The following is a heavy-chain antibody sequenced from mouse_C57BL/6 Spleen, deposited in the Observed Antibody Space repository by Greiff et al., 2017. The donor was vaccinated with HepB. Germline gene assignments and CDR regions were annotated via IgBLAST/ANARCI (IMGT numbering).Heavy chain of an antibody. D-gene: IGHD2-5*01. CDR2: IDPNSGGT. Sequence: QVQLKESGAELVKPGASVKLSCKASGYTFTSYWMHWVKQRPGRGLEWIGRIDPNSGGTKYNEKFKSKATLTVDKPSSTAYMQLSSLTSEDSAVYYCARGYYSNYGDYAMDYWGQGTSVTVSS. CDR1: GYTFTSYW. V-gene: IGHV1-72*01. J-gene: IGHJ4*01. CDR3: ARGYYSNYGDYAMDY.